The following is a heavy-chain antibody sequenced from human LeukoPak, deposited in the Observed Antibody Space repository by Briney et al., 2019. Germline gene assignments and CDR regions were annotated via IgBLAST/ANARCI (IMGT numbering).Heavy chain of an antibody. D-gene: IGHD3-10*01. CDR1: GFPFSNAW. J-gene: IGHJ6*03. CDR2: ISGSGGST. CDR3: AKRSFGELWGGYYYYYMDV. V-gene: IGHV3-23*01. Sequence: PGGSLRLSCAASGFPFSNAWMSWVRQAPGKGLEWVSAISGSGGSTYYADSVKGRFTISRDNSKNTLYLQMNSLRAEDTAVYYCAKRSFGELWGGYYYYYMDVWGEGTTVTISS.